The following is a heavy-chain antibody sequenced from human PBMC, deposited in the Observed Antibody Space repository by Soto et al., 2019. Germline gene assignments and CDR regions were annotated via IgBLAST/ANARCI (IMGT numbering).Heavy chain of an antibody. CDR2: ISSSSSTI. Sequence: GESLKISCAASGFTFSSYSMNWVRQAPGKGLEWVSYISSSSSTIYYADSVKGRFTISRDNAKNSLYLQMNSLRAEDTAVYYCARDLSSMLWSWFDPWGQGTLVTVSS. D-gene: IGHD2-8*01. CDR3: ARDLSSMLWSWFDP. J-gene: IGHJ5*02. CDR1: GFTFSSYS. V-gene: IGHV3-48*01.